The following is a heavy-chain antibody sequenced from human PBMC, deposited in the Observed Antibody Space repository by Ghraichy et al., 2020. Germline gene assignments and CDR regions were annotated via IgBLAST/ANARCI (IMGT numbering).Heavy chain of an antibody. CDR2: ISSSSTI. Sequence: GGSLRLSCAASGFTFSSYSMNWVRQAPGKGLEWVSYISSSSTIYYTDSVKGRFTISRDNAKNSLYLQMNSLRAEDTAVYYCARDYYGSGSYLTYFDYWGQGTLVTVSS. J-gene: IGHJ4*02. D-gene: IGHD3-10*01. CDR3: ARDYYGSGSYLTYFDY. V-gene: IGHV3-48*04. CDR1: GFTFSSYS.